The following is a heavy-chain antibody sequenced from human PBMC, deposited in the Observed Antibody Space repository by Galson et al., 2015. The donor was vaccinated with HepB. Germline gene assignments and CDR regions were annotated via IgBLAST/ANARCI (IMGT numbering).Heavy chain of an antibody. CDR1: GGSFSSGRYY. J-gene: IGHJ4*02. V-gene: IGHV4-61*01. Sequence: ETLSLTCTVSGGSFSSGRYYWSWIRQPPGKGLEWIGYIYYSGSTNYNPSLKSRVTISVDASKNQFSLKLSSVTAADTAGYFCARGVSYFDTSGYSPFDYWGQGTLLTVPS. CDR2: IYYSGST. D-gene: IGHD3-22*01. CDR3: ARGVSYFDTSGYSPFDY.